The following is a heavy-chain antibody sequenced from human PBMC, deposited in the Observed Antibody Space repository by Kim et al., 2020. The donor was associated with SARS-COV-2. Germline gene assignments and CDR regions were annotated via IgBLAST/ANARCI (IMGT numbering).Heavy chain of an antibody. V-gene: IGHV3-30*04. CDR2: ISYDGSNK. D-gene: IGHD2-15*01. CDR3: ARDRDIVVVVAATQGNWFDP. CDR1: GFTFSSYA. J-gene: IGHJ5*02. Sequence: GGSLRLSCAASGFTFSSYAMHWVRQAPGKGLEWVAVISYDGSNKYYADSVKGRFTISRDNSKNTLYLQMNSLRAEDTAVYYCARDRDIVVVVAATQGNWFDPWGQGTLVTVSS.